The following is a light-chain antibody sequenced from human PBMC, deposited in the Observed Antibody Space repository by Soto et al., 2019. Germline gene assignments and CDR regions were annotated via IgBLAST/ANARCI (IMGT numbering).Light chain of an antibody. J-gene: IGKJ1*01. CDR2: GAS. V-gene: IGKV3-20*01. CDR1: QNINGNY. CDR3: QQYGSSPRT. Sequence: EIVLTQSPDTLSLSPGERATLSSRASQNINGNYFAWYEQKHGQAPRVFIYGASSRTTGIPDRFSGSGSGTDFTLTISRLEPEDVEVYYGQQYGSSPRTFGQGTKVDIK.